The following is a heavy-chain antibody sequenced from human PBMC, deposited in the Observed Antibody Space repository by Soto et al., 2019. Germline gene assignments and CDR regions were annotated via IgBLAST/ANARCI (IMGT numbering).Heavy chain of an antibody. Sequence: ASVKVSCKASGYTFTNYGFNWVRRAPGQGLEWMGWVSPYDGKTSYAQNLQGRVTLTTDTSTTTAFMELWSLRSDDTAVYYCARGALPWTTFYFDHWGQGTPVTVSS. CDR2: VSPYDGKT. J-gene: IGHJ4*02. CDR1: GYTFTNYG. CDR3: ARGALPWTTFYFDH. D-gene: IGHD3-3*01. V-gene: IGHV1-18*01.